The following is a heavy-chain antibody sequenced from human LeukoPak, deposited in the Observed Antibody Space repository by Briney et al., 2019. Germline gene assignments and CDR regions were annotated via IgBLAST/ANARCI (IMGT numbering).Heavy chain of an antibody. Sequence: PGGSLRLSCAASGFTFSSYGMHWVRQAPGKGLEWVAVISYDGSNKYYADSVKGRFTISRDNSKNTLYLQMNSLRAEDTAVYYCAKDDSSGTNFDYWGQGTLVTVSS. CDR3: AKDDSSGTNFDY. J-gene: IGHJ4*02. CDR1: GFTFSSYG. CDR2: ISYDGSNK. D-gene: IGHD3-22*01. V-gene: IGHV3-30*18.